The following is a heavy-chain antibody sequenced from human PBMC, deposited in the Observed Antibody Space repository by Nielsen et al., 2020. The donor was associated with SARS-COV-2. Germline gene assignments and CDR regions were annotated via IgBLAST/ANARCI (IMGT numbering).Heavy chain of an antibody. Sequence: SETLSLTCTVSGDSVTSGSYFWSWIRQPPGKELEWIGYIYHTGSTSYNPSLRSRVTILVDTSKNHFSLKLTSVTAADTAVYYCARDHWQQLVPTYWGQGTLVTVSS. CDR2: IYHTGST. CDR1: GDSVTSGSYF. J-gene: IGHJ4*02. V-gene: IGHV4-61*03. D-gene: IGHD6-13*01. CDR3: ARDHWQQLVPTY.